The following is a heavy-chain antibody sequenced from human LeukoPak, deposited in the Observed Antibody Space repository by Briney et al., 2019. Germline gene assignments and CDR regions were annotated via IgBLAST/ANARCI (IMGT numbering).Heavy chain of an antibody. D-gene: IGHD6-19*01. J-gene: IGHJ4*02. CDR3: ARDVATSGWATFY. V-gene: IGHV3-48*01. Sequence: LGGSLRLSCAASGFSFRSHGMNWVRQAPGKGLEWVSYITSSGSSIYYADSVKGRFTISRDNAKNSLYLQMNSLRAEDTAVYYCARDVATSGWATFYWGPGTLVTVSS. CDR2: ITSSGSSI. CDR1: GFSFRSHG.